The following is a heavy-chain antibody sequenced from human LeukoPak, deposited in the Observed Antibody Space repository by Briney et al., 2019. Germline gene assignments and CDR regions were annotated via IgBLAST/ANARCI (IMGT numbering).Heavy chain of an antibody. V-gene: IGHV3-23*01. CDR2: ISGSAGST. CDR3: AKRPGSSGYFYYMDV. J-gene: IGHJ6*03. D-gene: IGHD6-6*01. Sequence: GSLILSCAASGFIFCSSAMTWVRQAPGEGLEWGSVISGSAGSTYYADSVKGRFTISRDNSKNTLYLQMNSLRAEDTAVYYCAKRPGSSGYFYYMDVWGKGTTVTVSS. CDR1: GFIFCSSA.